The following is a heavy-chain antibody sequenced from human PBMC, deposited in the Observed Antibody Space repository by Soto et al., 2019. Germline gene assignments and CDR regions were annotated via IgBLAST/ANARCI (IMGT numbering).Heavy chain of an antibody. D-gene: IGHD3-22*01. Sequence: QAQLVQSGPEVKKPGASVKVSCKASGYRFTSYGISWVRQAPGQGLEWLGWFSAYDDNTKYAQTLQGRVSMSTDTSTNTDYMELRSLRSDDTAMYYCARGGYYDSSGSRNYHYYGMNVWGQGTTVTVSS. CDR1: GYRFTSYG. CDR3: ARGGYYDSSGSRNYHYYGMNV. J-gene: IGHJ6*02. CDR2: FSAYDDNT. V-gene: IGHV1-18*01.